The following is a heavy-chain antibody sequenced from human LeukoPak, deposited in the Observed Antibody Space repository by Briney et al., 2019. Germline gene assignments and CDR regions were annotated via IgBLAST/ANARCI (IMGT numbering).Heavy chain of an antibody. V-gene: IGHV3-48*02. Sequence: QSGGSLRLSCAASGXTFSTYRVNWVRQAPGKGLEWLSYINIDSSTIYYTDSLKGRFTISRDDAKNSLYLQMNSLRDEDTAVYYCARATSTSGPTFDYWGQGTLVTVSS. D-gene: IGHD6-19*01. J-gene: IGHJ4*02. CDR2: INIDSSTI. CDR3: ARATSTSGPTFDY. CDR1: GXTFSTYR.